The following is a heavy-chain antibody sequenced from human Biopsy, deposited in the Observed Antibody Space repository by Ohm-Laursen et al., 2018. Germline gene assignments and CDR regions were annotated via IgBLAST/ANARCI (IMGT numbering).Heavy chain of an antibody. D-gene: IGHD4-17*01. CDR2: INTYSGNT. CDR3: ARDYYPYVDYLKDVPLCDS. CDR1: GYTFADYY. V-gene: IGHV1-2*02. J-gene: IGHJ4*02. Sequence: SVKVSCKASGYTFADYYVQWVRQAPGQGLEWMGWINTYSGNTNYGKKFHDRVIMTSDTSTSTAYLEHRSLRSDDTAVYYCARDYYPYVDYLKDVPLCDSWGQGTLVTVSS.